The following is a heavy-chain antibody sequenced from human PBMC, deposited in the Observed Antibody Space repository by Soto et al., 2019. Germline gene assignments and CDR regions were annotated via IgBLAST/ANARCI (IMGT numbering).Heavy chain of an antibody. Sequence: SETLSLTCTVSGGSISSGGYYWSWIRQHPGKGLEWIGYIYYSGSTYYNPSLKSRVTISVDTSKNQFSLKLSSVTAADTAVYYCARKKGSPRTTYYYYYGMDVWGQGTTVT. D-gene: IGHD1-26*01. CDR3: ARKKGSPRTTYYYYYGMDV. CDR1: GGSISSGGYY. CDR2: IYYSGST. V-gene: IGHV4-31*03. J-gene: IGHJ6*02.